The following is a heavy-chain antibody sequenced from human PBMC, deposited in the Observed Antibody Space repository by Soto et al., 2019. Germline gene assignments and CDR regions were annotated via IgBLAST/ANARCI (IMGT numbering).Heavy chain of an antibody. CDR2: IYKSGRT. Sequence: PSETLSLTCAVSGDSIGSGDFYWTWIRQSPGKGLEYIGYIYKSGRTYYNPSLKSRPIISLDTSKSQFFLSLSSVTAADTAMYYCARSLSASSGWFDPWGQGTLVTV. D-gene: IGHD6-6*01. CDR3: ARSLSASSGWFDP. J-gene: IGHJ5*02. CDR1: GDSIGSGDFY. V-gene: IGHV4-30-4*01.